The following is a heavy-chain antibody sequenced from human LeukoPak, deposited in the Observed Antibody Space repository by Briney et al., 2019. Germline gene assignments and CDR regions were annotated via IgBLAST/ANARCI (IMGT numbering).Heavy chain of an antibody. Sequence: SQTLSLTCTVSGGSISSGGYYWSWIRQHPGKSLEWIGYIYYSGSTYYNPSLKSRVAISVDTSKNQFSLKLSSVTAADTAVYYCARDSNSGYDFDYWGQGTLVTVSS. CDR3: ARDSNSGYDFDY. CDR1: GGSISSGGYY. J-gene: IGHJ4*02. V-gene: IGHV4-31*03. D-gene: IGHD5-12*01. CDR2: IYYSGST.